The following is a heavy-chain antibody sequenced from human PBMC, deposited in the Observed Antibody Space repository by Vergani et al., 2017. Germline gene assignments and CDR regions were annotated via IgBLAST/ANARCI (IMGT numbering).Heavy chain of an antibody. V-gene: IGHV3-30-3*01. J-gene: IGHJ6*03. Sequence: QVQLVESGGGVVQSGRSLRLSCAASGITFSSYAMHWVRQAPGKGLEWVAVISFDGSNKYYADSVKGRFTISRDYSKNTLYLQMNSLRAEDTAVYYCAGANTGPTRYYYYMDVWGKG. D-gene: IGHD2-8*02. CDR2: ISFDGSNK. CDR1: GITFSSYA. CDR3: AGANTGPTRYYYYMDV.